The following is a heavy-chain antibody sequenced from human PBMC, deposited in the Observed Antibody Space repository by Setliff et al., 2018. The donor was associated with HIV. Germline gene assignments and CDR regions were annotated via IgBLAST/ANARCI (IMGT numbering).Heavy chain of an antibody. CDR1: GFTFSNFG. D-gene: IGHD2-15*01. J-gene: IGHJ4*02. Sequence: GGSLRLSCAASGFTFSNFGMHWVRQAPGRGLEWVAVIWFDESKKYYVDSVEGRFTISRDNAKNTLYLQMNSLRAEDTAVYYCAKGDARGGYHYFAYWGQGTLVTVSS. V-gene: IGHV3-33*06. CDR2: IWFDESKK. CDR3: AKGDARGGYHYFAY.